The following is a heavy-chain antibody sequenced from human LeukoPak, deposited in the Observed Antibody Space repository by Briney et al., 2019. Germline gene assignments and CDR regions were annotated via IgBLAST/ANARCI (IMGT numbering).Heavy chain of an antibody. Sequence: SETLSLTCTVSVYSINRGDYWGWIRQPPGKGLEWIGSIYHTGSTYYNPSLQSRVTISLDSPKNQFSLKLTSVTAADTAVYYCASGGTAVVMALTYYFDTWGQGTPVTVSS. CDR2: IYHTGST. CDR3: ASGGTAVVMALTYYFDT. CDR1: VYSINRGDY. D-gene: IGHD2-21*01. V-gene: IGHV4-38-2*02. J-gene: IGHJ4*02.